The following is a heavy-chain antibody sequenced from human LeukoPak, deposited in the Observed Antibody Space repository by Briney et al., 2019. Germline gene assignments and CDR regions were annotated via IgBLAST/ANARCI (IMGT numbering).Heavy chain of an antibody. V-gene: IGHV3-30*04. Sequence: GGSLRLSCAASGFTFRNYAMHWVRQAPGKGLEWVAVISYDGSSKYYADSVKGRFTISRDNSKNTLYLQMNSLRAEDTAVYYCARDRVIVGPTSYFDFWGQGTLVTVSS. J-gene: IGHJ4*02. CDR2: ISYDGSSK. CDR3: ARDRVIVGPTSYFDF. CDR1: GFTFRNYA. D-gene: IGHD1-26*01.